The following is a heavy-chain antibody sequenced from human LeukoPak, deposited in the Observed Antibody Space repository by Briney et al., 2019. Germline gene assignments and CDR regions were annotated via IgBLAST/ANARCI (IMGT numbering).Heavy chain of an antibody. J-gene: IGHJ4*02. CDR3: ARGISNEAAAALDY. CDR2: IYYSGST. CDR1: GGSISSSSYY. V-gene: IGHV4-39*07. Sequence: PSETLSLTCTVSGGSISSSSYYWGWIRQPPGKGLEWIGSIYYSGSTYYNPSLKSRVTISVDTSKNQFSLKLSSVTAADTAVYYCARGISNEAAAALDYWGQGTLVTVSS. D-gene: IGHD6-13*01.